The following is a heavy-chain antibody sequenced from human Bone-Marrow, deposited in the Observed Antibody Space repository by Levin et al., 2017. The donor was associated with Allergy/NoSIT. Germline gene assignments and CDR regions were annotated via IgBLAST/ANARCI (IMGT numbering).Heavy chain of an antibody. V-gene: IGHV3-30*18. D-gene: IGHD3-9*01. CDR2: ISYDGSTK. CDR3: AKDPRPYYDILTGNVGWGDP. Sequence: GESLKISCVVSGFTFSTYGMHWVRQAPGKGLEWVAVISYDGSTKYYADSVRGRFTISRDSSKNTLFLQMNSLRTEDTAVYYCAKDPRPYYDILTGNVGWGDPWGQGTLVAGSS. CDR1: GFTFSTYG. J-gene: IGHJ5*02.